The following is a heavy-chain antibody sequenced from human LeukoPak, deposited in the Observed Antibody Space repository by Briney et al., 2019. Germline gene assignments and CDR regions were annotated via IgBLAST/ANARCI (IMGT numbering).Heavy chain of an antibody. V-gene: IGHV1-69*13. CDR3: AKDLAFLHYDSSMG. J-gene: IGHJ4*02. D-gene: IGHD3-22*01. Sequence: GASVKVSCKASGGTFSSYAISWVRQAPGQGLEWMGGIIPIFGTANYAQKFQGRVTITADESTSTAYMELSSLRSEDTAVYYCAKDLAFLHYDSSMGWGQGTLVTVSS. CDR1: GGTFSSYA. CDR2: IIPIFGTA.